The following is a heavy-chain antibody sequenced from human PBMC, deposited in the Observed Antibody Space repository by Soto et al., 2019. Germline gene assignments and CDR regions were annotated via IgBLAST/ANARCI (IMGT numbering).Heavy chain of an antibody. Sequence: QLQLQESGPGLVKPSETLSLTCAVSGDSINSSSYYWGWIRQPPGKALEWIGSIFHTGSTQYNPYLKSRVTVSVDTAKSQFSLRLTAMPAGDTAVYYSARHESMSAAIEWGRGSLVTVSS. V-gene: IGHV4-39*01. CDR3: ARHESMSAAIE. CDR2: IFHTGST. J-gene: IGHJ4*02. CDR1: GDSINSSSYY. D-gene: IGHD2-21*01.